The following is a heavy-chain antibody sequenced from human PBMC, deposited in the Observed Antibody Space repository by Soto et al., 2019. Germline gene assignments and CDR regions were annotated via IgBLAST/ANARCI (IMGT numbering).Heavy chain of an antibody. V-gene: IGHV4-59*08. CDR3: ASCLYYDILTGYYTDY. CDR2: IYYSGST. D-gene: IGHD3-9*01. J-gene: IGHJ4*02. CDR1: GGSISSYY. Sequence: SETLSLTCTVSGGSISSYYWSWIRQPPGKGLEWIGYIYYSGSTNYNPSLKSRVTISVDTSKNQFSLKLSSVTAADTAVYYCASCLYYDILTGYYTDYWGQGTLVTVSS.